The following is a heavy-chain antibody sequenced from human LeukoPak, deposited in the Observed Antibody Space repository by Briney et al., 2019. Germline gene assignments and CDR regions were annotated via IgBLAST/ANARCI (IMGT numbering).Heavy chain of an antibody. D-gene: IGHD3-16*01. J-gene: IGHJ4*02. V-gene: IGHV3-7*01. Sequence: GGSLRLSCAASGFTFSSYWMSWVRQAPGEGLEWAANIKQDGSEKYYVDSVKGRFTISRDNAKNSLYLQMNSLRAEDTAVYYCARDRRPRGGYFDYWGQGTLVTVSS. CDR1: GFTFSSYW. CDR3: ARDRRPRGGYFDY. CDR2: IKQDGSEK.